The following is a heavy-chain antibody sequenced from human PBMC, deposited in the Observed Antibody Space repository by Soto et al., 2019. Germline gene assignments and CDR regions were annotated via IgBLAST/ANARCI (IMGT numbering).Heavy chain of an antibody. J-gene: IGHJ4*02. Sequence: GGSLRLSCAASGFTFSSYAMSWVRQAPGKGLEWVSAISGSGGSTYYADSVKGRFTISRDNSKNTLYLQMNSLRAEDTAVYYCAKATSYSSGWSSSDYWGQGTLVTVSS. CDR3: AKATSYSSGWSSSDY. V-gene: IGHV3-23*01. CDR1: GFTFSSYA. CDR2: ISGSGGST. D-gene: IGHD6-19*01.